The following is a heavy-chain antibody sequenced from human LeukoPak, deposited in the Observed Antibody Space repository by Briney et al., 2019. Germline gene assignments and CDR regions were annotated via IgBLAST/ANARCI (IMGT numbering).Heavy chain of an antibody. D-gene: IGHD3-22*01. CDR3: ARDGDYYDSSGYTDY. J-gene: IGHJ4*02. CDR1: GYTFTGYY. V-gene: IGHV1-46*01. Sequence: ASVKVSCKASGYTFTGYYIHWVRQAPGQGLEWMGWIKPNSGSTSYAQKFQGRVTMTRDMSTSTVYMELSSLRSEDTAVYYCARDGDYYDSSGYTDYWGQGTLVTVSS. CDR2: IKPNSGST.